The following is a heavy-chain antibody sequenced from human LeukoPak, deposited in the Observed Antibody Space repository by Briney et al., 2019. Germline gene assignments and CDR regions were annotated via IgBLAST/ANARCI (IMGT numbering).Heavy chain of an antibody. V-gene: IGHV1-69*05. Sequence: SVTVSCKASGGTFSSYAISWVRQAPGQGIEGMGGIIPIFGTANYAQKFQGRVTITTDESTSTAYMELSSLRSEDTAVYYCASQYSSSWYYFDYWGQGTLVTVSS. J-gene: IGHJ4*02. CDR2: IIPIFGTA. CDR3: ASQYSSSWYYFDY. D-gene: IGHD6-13*01. CDR1: GGTFSSYA.